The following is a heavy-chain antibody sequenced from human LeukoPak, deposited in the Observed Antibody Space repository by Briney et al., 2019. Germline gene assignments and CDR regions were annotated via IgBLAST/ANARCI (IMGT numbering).Heavy chain of an antibody. V-gene: IGHV4-4*07. Sequence: SETLSLTCTVSGGSISRYYWSWIRQPAGKGLEWTGRIYTSGSTNYNPSLKSRVTMSVDTSKNQFSLKLSSVTAADTAVYYCASSRRKWELLLDYWGQGTLVTVSS. D-gene: IGHD1-26*01. CDR1: GGSISRYY. CDR3: ASSRRKWELLLDY. CDR2: IYTSGST. J-gene: IGHJ4*02.